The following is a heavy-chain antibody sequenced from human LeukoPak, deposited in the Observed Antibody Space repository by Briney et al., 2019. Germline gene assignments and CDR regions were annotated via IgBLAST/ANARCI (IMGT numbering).Heavy chain of an antibody. D-gene: IGHD6-19*01. J-gene: IGHJ4*02. CDR2: TYYRSKWYN. CDR3: AWHLGNTGWYTFDY. CDR1: GDSVSSNNGA. Sequence: SSQTLSLTCDISGDSVSSNNGAWNWIRQSPSRGLEWLGRTYYRSKWYNDYAGSLNGRITISPDTSKNQFSLHLNSVTPEDTAVYYCAWHLGNTGWYTFDYWGQGILVTVSS. V-gene: IGHV6-1*01.